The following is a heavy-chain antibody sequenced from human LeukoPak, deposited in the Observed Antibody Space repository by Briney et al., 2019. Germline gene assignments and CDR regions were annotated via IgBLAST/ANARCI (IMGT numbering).Heavy chain of an antibody. CDR1: GFTFDDYA. Sequence: GGSLRLSCAASGFTFDDYAMHWVRQAPGKGLEWVSGISWNSGSIGYADSVKGRLTISRDNSKNTLYLQMNSLRAEDTAVYYCARDPGSRYWGQGTLVTVSS. J-gene: IGHJ4*02. CDR2: ISWNSGSI. V-gene: IGHV3-9*01. CDR3: ARDPGSRY.